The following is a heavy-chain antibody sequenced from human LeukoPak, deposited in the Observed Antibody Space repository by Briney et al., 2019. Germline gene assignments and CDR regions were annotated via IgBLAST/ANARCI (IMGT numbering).Heavy chain of an antibody. CDR1: EFTFSSYA. CDR2: FSSNGAST. J-gene: IGHJ3*02. V-gene: IGHV3-64D*06. Sequence: GGSLRFSCSASEFTFSSYAMHWGRQAPGKGLEYVSTFSSNGASTYYADSERGRLTISRDNSKNTLYLQMTSLRAEDTAVYCCVKGGQYTSDTGGDAFYIWGQGTMVTVSS. D-gene: IGHD4-23*01. CDR3: VKGGQYTSDTGGDAFYI.